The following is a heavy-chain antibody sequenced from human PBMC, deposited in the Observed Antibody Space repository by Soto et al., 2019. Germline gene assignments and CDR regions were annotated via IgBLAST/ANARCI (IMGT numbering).Heavy chain of an antibody. J-gene: IGHJ5*02. CDR1: GFTFSTYG. D-gene: IGHD3-16*01. V-gene: IGHV3-30*18. Sequence: QVQLVESGGGVVQPGRSLRLSCAASGFTFSTYGMFWVRQPPGKGLEWVAAIPSDGSNKYYADSVKGPFTISRDNSKNTLFLQMDSLRTEDTAVYYCAKDFHPSQSYALYNWFDPWGQGTLVTVSS. CDR3: AKDFHPSQSYALYNWFDP. CDR2: IPSDGSNK.